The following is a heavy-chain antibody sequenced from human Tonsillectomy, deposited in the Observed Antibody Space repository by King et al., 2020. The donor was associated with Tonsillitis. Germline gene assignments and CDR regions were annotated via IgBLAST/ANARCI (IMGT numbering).Heavy chain of an antibody. J-gene: IGHJ4*02. V-gene: IGHV3-30*04. D-gene: IGHD4-11*01. CDR1: GFTFSTYA. CDR2: ISYDGSNR. CDR3: ARDRHYSKPDY. Sequence: QLVQSGGGVVQPGRSLRLSCAASGFTFSTYAMHWVRQAPGKGLAWVAVISYDGSNRYYADSVKGRFTISRDNLKNTLYLQMNSLRPEDTAVYYCARDRHYSKPDYWGQGTLVTVSS.